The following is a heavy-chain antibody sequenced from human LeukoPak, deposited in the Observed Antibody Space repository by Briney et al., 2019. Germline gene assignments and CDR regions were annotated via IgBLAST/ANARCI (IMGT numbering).Heavy chain of an antibody. CDR1: GFTFSSYE. V-gene: IGHV3-48*03. CDR3: ARFSRARGYPSEVVVDY. CDR2: ISSSGSTI. J-gene: IGHJ4*02. D-gene: IGHD3-22*01. Sequence: GGSLRLSCAASGFTFSSYEMNWVRQAPGKGLEWVSYISSSGSTIYYADSVKGRFTTSRDNAKNSLYLQMNSLRAEDTAVYYCARFSRARGYPSEVVVDYWGQGTLVTVSS.